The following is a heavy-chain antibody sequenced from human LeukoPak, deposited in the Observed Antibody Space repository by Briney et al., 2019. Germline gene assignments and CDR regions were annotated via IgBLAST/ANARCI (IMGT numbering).Heavy chain of an antibody. J-gene: IGHJ4*02. V-gene: IGHV4-59*08. D-gene: IGHD5-18*01. CDR2: IYYSGST. CDR3: ARQLGYSYGNDY. CDR1: GGSISSYY. Sequence: SETLSLTCTASGGSISSYYWSWIRQPPGKGLEWIGYIYYSGSTNYNPSLKSRVTISVDTSKNQFSLKLSSVTAADTAVYYCARQLGYSYGNDYWGQGTLVTVSS.